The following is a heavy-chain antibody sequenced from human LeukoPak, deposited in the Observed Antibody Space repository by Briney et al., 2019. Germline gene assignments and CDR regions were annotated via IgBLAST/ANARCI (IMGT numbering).Heavy chain of an antibody. V-gene: IGHV3-53*01. Sequence: PGGSLRLSCAASGFTVSSNYMSWVRQAPGKGLEWVSVIYSGGSTYYADSVKGRFTISRDNSKNTLYFQMNSLRAEDTAVYYCARIYGDRSTDAFDIWGQGTMVTVSS. D-gene: IGHD4-17*01. CDR2: IYSGGST. CDR3: ARIYGDRSTDAFDI. CDR1: GFTVSSNY. J-gene: IGHJ3*02.